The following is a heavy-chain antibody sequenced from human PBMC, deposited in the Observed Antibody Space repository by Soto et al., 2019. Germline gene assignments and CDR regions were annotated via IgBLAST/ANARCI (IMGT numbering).Heavy chain of an antibody. D-gene: IGHD6-13*01. J-gene: IGHJ2*01. Sequence: QVQLVESGGGVVQPGRSLRLSCAASGFTFSSYGMHWVRQAPGKGLEWVAVIWYDGSNKYYADSVKGRFTISRDNSKNTLYLQMNSLRAEDTAVYYCARATAADGHWYFDLWGRGTLVTVSS. CDR1: GFTFSSYG. CDR2: IWYDGSNK. V-gene: IGHV3-33*01. CDR3: ARATAADGHWYFDL.